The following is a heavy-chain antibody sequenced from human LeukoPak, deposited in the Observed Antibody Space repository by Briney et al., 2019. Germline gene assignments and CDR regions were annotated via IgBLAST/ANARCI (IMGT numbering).Heavy chain of an antibody. CDR1: GFTFSSYG. J-gene: IGHJ4*02. CDR3: AKEGDIVVVPAPGFDY. CDR2: IWYDGSNK. V-gene: IGHV3-33*06. D-gene: IGHD2-2*01. Sequence: PGGSLRLSCAASGFTFSSYGMHWVRQAPGKGLGWVAVIWYDGSNKYYADSVKGRFTISRDNSKNTLYLQMNSLRAEDTAVYYCAKEGDIVVVPAPGFDYWGQGTLATVSS.